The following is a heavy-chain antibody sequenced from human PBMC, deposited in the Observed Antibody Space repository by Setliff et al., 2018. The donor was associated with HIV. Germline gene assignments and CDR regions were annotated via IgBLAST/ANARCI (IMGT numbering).Heavy chain of an antibody. V-gene: IGHV4-31*03. J-gene: IGHJ6*03. CDR3: ARGATLSRSLRSNRGRFMDV. CDR2: IFYSGRT. CDR1: GDSISSRTSH. D-gene: IGHD6-13*01. Sequence: SETLSLTCTVSGDSISSRTSHWAWVRQRPGRGLEWIGNIFYSGRTDYNPSLESRLTISVDSSNNQISLKLRSLTAADTAVYYCARGATLSRSLRSNRGRFMDVWGKGTTVTVSS.